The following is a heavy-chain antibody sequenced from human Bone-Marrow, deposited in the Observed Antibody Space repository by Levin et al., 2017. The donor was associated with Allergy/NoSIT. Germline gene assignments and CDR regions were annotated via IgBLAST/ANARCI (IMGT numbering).Heavy chain of an antibody. J-gene: IGHJ3*02. Sequence: GSLRLSCTVSGGSISSYYWSWIRQPAGKGLEWIGRIYTSGSTNYNPSLKSRVTMSVDTSKNQFSLKLSSVTAADTAVYYCARVPAASSAFDIWGQGTMVTVSS. CDR1: GGSISSYY. CDR3: ARVPAASSAFDI. V-gene: IGHV4-4*07. D-gene: IGHD2-2*01. CDR2: IYTSGST.